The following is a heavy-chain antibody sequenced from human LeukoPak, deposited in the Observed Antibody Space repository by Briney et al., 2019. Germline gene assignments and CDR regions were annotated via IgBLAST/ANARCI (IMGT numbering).Heavy chain of an antibody. J-gene: IGHJ5*02. D-gene: IGHD6-19*01. CDR2: INPNSGGT. V-gene: IGHV1-2*02. CDR3: ARDAPPSGWQPRNWFDP. CDR1: GYTFTGYY. Sequence: GASVKVSCKASGYTFTGYYMHWVRQAPGQGLEWMGWINPNSGGTNYAQKFQGRVTMTRDTSISTAYMELSRLRSDDTAVYYCARDAPPSGWQPRNWFDPWGQGTLVTVSS.